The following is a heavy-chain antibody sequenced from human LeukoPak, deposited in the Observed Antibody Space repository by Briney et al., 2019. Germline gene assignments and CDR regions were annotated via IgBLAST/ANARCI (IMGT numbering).Heavy chain of an antibody. Sequence: ASVKVSCKASGGTFSSYAISWVLQAPRQGLEWMGRIIPIFGTANYAQKFQGRVTITTDESTSTAYMELSSLRSEDTAVYYCAREARDVLRFLEWLPLDFYYYMDVWGKGTTVTVSS. CDR2: IIPIFGTA. CDR1: GGTFSSYA. J-gene: IGHJ6*03. V-gene: IGHV1-69*05. CDR3: AREARDVLRFLEWLPLDFYYYMDV. D-gene: IGHD3-3*01.